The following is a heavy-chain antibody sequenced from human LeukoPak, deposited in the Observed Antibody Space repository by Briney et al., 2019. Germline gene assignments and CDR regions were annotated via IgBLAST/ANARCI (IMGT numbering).Heavy chain of an antibody. CDR2: ISSSGSTK. Sequence: PGGSLRLSCAASGFTFSDYYMSWIRQAPGKGLEWVSYISSSGSTKYYADSVKGRFTISRDNAKNSLYLQMNSLRAEDTAVYYCARDLTVTSFWFAPWGQGTLVTVSS. J-gene: IGHJ5*02. D-gene: IGHD4-17*01. CDR1: GFTFSDYY. CDR3: ARDLTVTSFWFAP. V-gene: IGHV3-11*01.